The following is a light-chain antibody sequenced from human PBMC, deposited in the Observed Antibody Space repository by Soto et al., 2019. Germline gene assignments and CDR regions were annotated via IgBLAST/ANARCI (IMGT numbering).Light chain of an antibody. CDR1: SSNIGSNY. V-gene: IGLV1-47*01. J-gene: IGLJ3*02. Sequence: QSVLTQPPSAPGTPGQRVTISCSGSSSNIGSNYVYWYQQLPGTAPKLLIYRNNQRPSGVPDRFSGSKSGTSASLAISGLRSEDEADYYCAAWDDSLSVWVFGGGTQLTVL. CDR2: RNN. CDR3: AAWDDSLSVWV.